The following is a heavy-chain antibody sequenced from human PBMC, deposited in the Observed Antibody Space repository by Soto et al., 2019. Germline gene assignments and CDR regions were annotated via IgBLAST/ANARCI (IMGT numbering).Heavy chain of an antibody. Sequence: SETLSLTCTVSGASIGSSGYFWAWIRQAPGKGLEWFGTISYSGSKYYNPSLRNRITISADSSKIQFSLTLSSVTAADTAVYFCARHQGEGWFDPWGQGTLVTVSS. J-gene: IGHJ5*02. V-gene: IGHV4-39*01. CDR2: ISYSGSK. CDR1: GASIGSSGYF. D-gene: IGHD3-16*01. CDR3: ARHQGEGWFDP.